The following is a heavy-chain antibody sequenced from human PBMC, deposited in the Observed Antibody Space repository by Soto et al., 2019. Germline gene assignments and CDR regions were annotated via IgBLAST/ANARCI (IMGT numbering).Heavy chain of an antibody. J-gene: IGHJ6*03. CDR3: ARANYDFWSGYYAYYYMDV. D-gene: IGHD3-3*01. CDR1: GGSFSGYY. CDR2: INHSGST. V-gene: IGHV4-34*01. Sequence: SETLSLTCAVYGGSFSGYYWSWIRQPPGKGLERIGEINHSGSTNYNPSLKSRVTISVDTSKNQFSLKLSSVTAADTAVYYCARANYDFWSGYYAYYYMDVWGKGTTVTVSS.